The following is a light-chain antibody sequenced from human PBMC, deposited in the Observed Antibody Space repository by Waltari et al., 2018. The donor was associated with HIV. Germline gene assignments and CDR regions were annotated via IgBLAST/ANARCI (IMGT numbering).Light chain of an antibody. J-gene: IGLJ2*01. V-gene: IGLV3-25*03. CDR1: ALPKQY. CDR3: QSADSSGTVV. Sequence: SYELTQPPSVSVSPGQTARITCSRDALPKQYAYWYQQKPGQAPVLVIYKDSERRSGIPERCAGSSAGTTVTLTSSGVQAEDEADYYCQSADSSGTVVFGGGTKLTVL. CDR2: KDS.